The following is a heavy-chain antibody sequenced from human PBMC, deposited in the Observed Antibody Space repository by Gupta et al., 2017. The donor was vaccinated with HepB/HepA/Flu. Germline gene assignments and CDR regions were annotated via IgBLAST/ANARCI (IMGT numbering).Heavy chain of an antibody. Sequence: QVQLVESGGGVVQPGRSLRLSCAASGFTFSSYGMHWVRQAPGKGLEWVAVISYDGSNKYYADSVKGRFTISRDNSKNTLYVQMNSMRAEDTAVYYCAKDGAPLPFDYWGQGTLVTVSS. CDR1: GFTFSSYG. CDR3: AKDGAPLPFDY. D-gene: IGHD3-10*01. CDR2: ISYDGSNK. V-gene: IGHV3-30*18. J-gene: IGHJ4*02.